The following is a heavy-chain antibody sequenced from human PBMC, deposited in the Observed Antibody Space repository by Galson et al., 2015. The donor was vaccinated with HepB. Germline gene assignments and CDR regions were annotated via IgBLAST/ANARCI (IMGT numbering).Heavy chain of an antibody. V-gene: IGHV4-39*07. CDR1: GGSISSSSYY. D-gene: IGHD2-2*02. CDR2: IYYSGST. CDR3: ARDYLTGYCSSISCYTGSYYYMDV. Sequence: LSLTCTVSGGSISSSSYYWGWIRQPPGKGLEWIGSIYYSGSTYYNPSLKSRVTISVDTSKNQFSLKLSSVTAADTAVYYCARDYLTGYCSSISCYTGSYYYMDVWGKGTTVTVSS. J-gene: IGHJ6*03.